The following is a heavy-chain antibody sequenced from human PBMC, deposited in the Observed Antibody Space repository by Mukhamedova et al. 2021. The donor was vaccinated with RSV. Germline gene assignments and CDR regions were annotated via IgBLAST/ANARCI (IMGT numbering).Heavy chain of an antibody. CDR3: TSQGWYQRDYYFDY. D-gene: IGHD2-2*01. CDR2: AT. J-gene: IGHJ4*02. Sequence: ATAYAASVKGRFTISRDDSKNTAYLQMNSLKTEDMAVYYCTSQGWYQRDYYFDYWGQGTLVTVSS. V-gene: IGHV3-73*01.